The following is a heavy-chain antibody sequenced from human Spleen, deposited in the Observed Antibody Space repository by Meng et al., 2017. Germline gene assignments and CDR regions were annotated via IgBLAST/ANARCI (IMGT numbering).Heavy chain of an antibody. CDR1: HYTFTNYG. V-gene: IGHV1-18*01. CDR3: ARDRWTTVTTRTDAFDI. Sequence: ASVKVSCKASHYTFTNYGINWVRQAPGQGLEWMGWISGYNGNTNYAQKFKGRVTMTTDTSTSTAYMELRSLSSDDTAVYYCARDRWTTVTTRTDAFDIWGQGTVVTVSS. CDR2: ISGYNGNT. J-gene: IGHJ3*02. D-gene: IGHD4-11*01.